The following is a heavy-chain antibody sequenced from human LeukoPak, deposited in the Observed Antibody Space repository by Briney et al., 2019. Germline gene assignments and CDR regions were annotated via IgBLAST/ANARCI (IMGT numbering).Heavy chain of an antibody. CDR1: GFSFKSYE. Sequence: PGGSLRLSCAASGFSFKSYEMTWVRQAPGKGLEWVSYISSSGNSIYYADSVKGRFTISRDTAKSSLYLQMNSLRGEDTALYYCARVGNGPVALNYYYYGMDVWGEGTTVTVSS. J-gene: IGHJ6*04. D-gene: IGHD6-19*01. CDR2: ISSSGNSI. CDR3: ARVGNGPVALNYYYYGMDV. V-gene: IGHV3-48*03.